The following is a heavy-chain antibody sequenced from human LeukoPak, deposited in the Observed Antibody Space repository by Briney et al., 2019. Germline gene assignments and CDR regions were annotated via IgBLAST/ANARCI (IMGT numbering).Heavy chain of an antibody. CDR1: GYTFTSYY. V-gene: IGHV1-46*01. CDR2: INPSGGST. J-gene: IGHJ4*02. CDR3: ARWSYDSSGYPNYFDY. Sequence: ASVNVSCTASGYTFTSYYMHWVRQAPGQGLEWMGIINPSGGSTSYAQKFQGRVTMTRDTSTSTVYMELSSLRSEDTAVYYCARWSYDSSGYPNYFDYWGQGTLVTVSS. D-gene: IGHD3-22*01.